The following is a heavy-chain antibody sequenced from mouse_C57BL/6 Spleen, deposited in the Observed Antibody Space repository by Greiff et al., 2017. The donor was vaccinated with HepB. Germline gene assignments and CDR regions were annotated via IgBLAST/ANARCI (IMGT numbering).Heavy chain of an antibody. CDR2: IRNKANNHAT. D-gene: IGHD2-4*01. CDR1: GFTFSDAW. CDR3: TRIYYDYDEVLFAY. J-gene: IGHJ3*01. V-gene: IGHV6-6*01. Sequence: EVKLVESGGGLVQPGGSMKLSCAASGFTFSDAWMDWVRQSPEKGLEWVAEIRNKANNHATYYAESVKGRFTISRDDSKSSVYLQMNSLRAEDTGIYYCTRIYYDYDEVLFAYWGQGTLVTVSA.